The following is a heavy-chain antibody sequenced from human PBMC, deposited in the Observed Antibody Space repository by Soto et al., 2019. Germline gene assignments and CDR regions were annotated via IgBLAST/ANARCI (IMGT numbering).Heavy chain of an antibody. D-gene: IGHD6-25*01. CDR1: GGSISSYY. CDR3: ARDGGSDAFDI. CDR2: IYYSGST. Sequence: SETLSLTCTVSGGSISSYYWSWIRQPPGKGLEWIGYIYYSGSTNYNPSLKSRVTISVDTSKNQFSLKLSSVTAADTAVYYCARDGGSDAFDIWGQGTMVTVSS. J-gene: IGHJ3*02. V-gene: IGHV4-59*01.